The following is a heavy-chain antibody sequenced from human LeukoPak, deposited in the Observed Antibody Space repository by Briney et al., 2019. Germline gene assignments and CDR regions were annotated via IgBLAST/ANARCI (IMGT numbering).Heavy chain of an antibody. CDR1: GYSFTSYW. CDR3: ARLSRMATTLDAFDI. J-gene: IGHJ3*02. CDR2: IYPGDSDI. V-gene: IGHV5-51*01. D-gene: IGHD5-24*01. Sequence: GESLKISCQGSGYSFTSYWIGWVRQMPGKGLGWMGIIYPGDSDIRYSPSFQGQVTISADKSISTAYLQWSSLKASDTAMYYCARLSRMATTLDAFDIWGQGTMVTVSS.